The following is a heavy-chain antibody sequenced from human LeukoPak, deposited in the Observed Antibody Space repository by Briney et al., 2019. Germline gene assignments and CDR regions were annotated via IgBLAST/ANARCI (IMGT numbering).Heavy chain of an antibody. Sequence: TSETLSLTCGVHGGSFSGYHWSWIRQPPGKGLEWIGEINHSGSTNYNSSLKSRVTISVDTSKNQFSLKLSPVTAADTAVYYCARSSNLAYNWFDPWGQGTLVTVSS. V-gene: IGHV4-34*01. CDR2: INHSGST. CDR3: ARSSNLAYNWFDP. J-gene: IGHJ5*02. D-gene: IGHD2-2*01. CDR1: GGSFSGYH.